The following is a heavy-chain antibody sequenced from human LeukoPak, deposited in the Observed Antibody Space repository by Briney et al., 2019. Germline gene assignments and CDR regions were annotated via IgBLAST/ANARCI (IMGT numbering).Heavy chain of an antibody. CDR2: ISISNTI. D-gene: IGHD2-21*01. Sequence: GGSLRLSCAPSGFTFSSYSMNWVRQAPGKGLEWLSYISISNTIYYADSVRGRFTISRDNAKNSLYLQMNSLRAEDTAVYYCARDLHCGGDCYPLTYWGQGTLVTVSS. J-gene: IGHJ4*02. V-gene: IGHV3-48*01. CDR3: ARDLHCGGDCYPLTY. CDR1: GFTFSSYS.